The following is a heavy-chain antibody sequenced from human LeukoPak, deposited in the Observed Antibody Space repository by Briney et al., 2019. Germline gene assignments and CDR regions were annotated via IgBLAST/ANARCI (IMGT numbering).Heavy chain of an antibody. CDR3: AREGEENYYYYMDV. CDR2: IKQDGSEK. CDR1: GFTFSSYW. Sequence: GGSLRLSCAASGFTFSSYWMSWVRQAPGKGLEWVANIKQDGSEKYYVDSVKGRFTISRDNAKNSLYLQMNSLRAEDTAVYYCAREGEENYYYYMDVWAKGPRSPSP. V-gene: IGHV3-7*01. D-gene: IGHD2-21*01. J-gene: IGHJ6*03.